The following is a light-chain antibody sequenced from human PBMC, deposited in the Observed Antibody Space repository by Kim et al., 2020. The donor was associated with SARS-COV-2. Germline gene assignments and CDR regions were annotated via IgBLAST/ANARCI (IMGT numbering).Light chain of an antibody. Sequence: GQSITISCTGTSSDVGGYNYVSWYQQHPGKAPKLTIYDVTDRPSGVSNRFSGSKSGNTASLTISGLQAEDEADYYCSSYKTGSTFVFGGGTKVTVL. CDR1: SSDVGGYNY. V-gene: IGLV2-14*03. CDR3: SSYKTGSTFV. CDR2: DVT. J-gene: IGLJ2*01.